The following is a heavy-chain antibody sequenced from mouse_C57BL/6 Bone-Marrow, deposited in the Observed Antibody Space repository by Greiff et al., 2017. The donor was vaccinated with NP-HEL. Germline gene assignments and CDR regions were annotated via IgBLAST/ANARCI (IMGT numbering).Heavy chain of an antibody. J-gene: IGHJ4*01. CDR3: VREGYYGPYYCAMDY. Sequence: EVLLVESGGGLVQPKGSLTLSCAASGFSFNTYAMNWVRQAPGQGLEWVARIRRKSNNSATYYDDSVKDRFTISRDASASMLYLQMNNLKTEDTAMYYGVREGYYGPYYCAMDYWGQGTTVTVSS. CDR2: IRRKSNNSAT. D-gene: IGHD1-1*01. V-gene: IGHV10-1*01. CDR1: GFSFNTYA.